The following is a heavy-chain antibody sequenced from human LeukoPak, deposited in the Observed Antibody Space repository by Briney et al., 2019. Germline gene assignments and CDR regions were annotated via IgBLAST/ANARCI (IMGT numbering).Heavy chain of an antibody. CDR2: ISYDGSNK. Sequence: GRSLRLSCAASGFTFSSYAMHWVRQAPGKGLEWVAVISYDGSNKYYADSVKGRFTISRDNSKNTLYLQMNSLRAEDTAVYYCGRGYSYGTVPFDYWGQGTLVTVSS. CDR3: GRGYSYGTVPFDY. V-gene: IGHV3-30-3*01. J-gene: IGHJ4*02. D-gene: IGHD5-18*01. CDR1: GFTFSSYA.